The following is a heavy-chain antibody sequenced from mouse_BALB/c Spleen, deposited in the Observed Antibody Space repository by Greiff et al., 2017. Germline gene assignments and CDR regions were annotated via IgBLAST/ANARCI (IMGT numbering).Heavy chain of an antibody. J-gene: IGHJ4*01. V-gene: IGHV2-6-2*01. Sequence: VKVVESGPDLVAPSQSLSITCTVSGFSLTSYGVHWVRQPPGKGLEWLVVIWSDGSTTYNSALKSRLSISKDNSKSQVFLKMNSLQTDDTAMYYCARHAYGSSSNYYAMDYWGQGTSVTVSS. CDR2: IWSDGST. D-gene: IGHD1-1*01. CDR1: GFSLTSYG. CDR3: ARHAYGSSSNYYAMDY.